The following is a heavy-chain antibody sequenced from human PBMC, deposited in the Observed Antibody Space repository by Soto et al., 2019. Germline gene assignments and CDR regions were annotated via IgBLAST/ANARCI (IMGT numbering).Heavy chain of an antibody. CDR1: GDRVSSTSVA. V-gene: IGHV6-1*01. Sequence: SQTLSLTCAISGDRVSSTSVAWNWIRQSPSRGLEWPGRTCYRSKWYNEYAESVKSGITIKPDTSKNQFSLQLNSVTPEDTAVYYCTRVRGSTSGWTAFDYWGQGTLVTVSS. J-gene: IGHJ4*02. D-gene: IGHD6-19*01. CDR3: TRVRGSTSGWTAFDY. CDR2: TCYRSKWYN.